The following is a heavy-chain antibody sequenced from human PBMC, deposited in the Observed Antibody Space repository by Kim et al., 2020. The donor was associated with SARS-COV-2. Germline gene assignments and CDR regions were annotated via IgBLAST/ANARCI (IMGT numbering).Heavy chain of an antibody. Sequence: TTHNPSPTSRVTITVDTSKNQFSLKLSSVTAADTAVYYCAATPGNWFDPWGQGTLVTVSS. CDR3: AATPGNWFDP. CDR2: T. V-gene: IGHV4-34*09. J-gene: IGHJ5*02.